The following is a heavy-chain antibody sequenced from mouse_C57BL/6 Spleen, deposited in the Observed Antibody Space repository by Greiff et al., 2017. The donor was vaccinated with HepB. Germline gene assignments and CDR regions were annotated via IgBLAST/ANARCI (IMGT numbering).Heavy chain of an antibody. V-gene: IGHV5-9-1*02. D-gene: IGHD2-1*01. J-gene: IGHJ4*01. CDR1: GFTFSSYA. Sequence: EVKLVESGEGLVKPGGSLKLSCAASGFTFSSYAMSWVRQTPEKRLEWVAYISSGGDYIYYADTVKGRFTISRDNARNTLYLQMSSLKSEDTAMYYCTRERPYGNYDYYYAMDYWGQGTSVTVSS. CDR2: ISSGGDYI. CDR3: TRERPYGNYDYYYAMDY.